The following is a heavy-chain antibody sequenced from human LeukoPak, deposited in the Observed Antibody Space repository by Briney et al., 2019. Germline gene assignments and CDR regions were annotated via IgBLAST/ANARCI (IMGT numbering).Heavy chain of an antibody. V-gene: IGHV3-23*01. J-gene: IGHJ6*03. Sequence: GYLRLSCASSEFTFSSYAMSWVRPAPGEGLEWVSTVSGSGGGTYYADSVKGRFTISRDNSKNTLYLQMNGLRAEDTAIYYCAKGRYYYYYMDVWGKGTTVTIS. CDR1: EFTFSSYA. CDR2: VSGSGGGT. CDR3: AKGRYYYYYMDV.